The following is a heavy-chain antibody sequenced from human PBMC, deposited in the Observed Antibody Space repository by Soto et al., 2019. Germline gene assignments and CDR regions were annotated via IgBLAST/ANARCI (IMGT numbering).Heavy chain of an antibody. V-gene: IGHV3-72*01. Sequence: ESGGGLVQPGGSLRLSCEASGFTFSAHYMDWVRQAPGKGLEWVGRIKNKANSYTTEYAASVEGRFTISREDSQNSLYLQMNSLKTEDTAVYYCARVSLVGPSGGRYFDYWGQGSQVAVSS. CDR2: IKNKANSYTT. CDR3: ARVSLVGPSGGRYFDY. D-gene: IGHD1-26*01. J-gene: IGHJ4*02. CDR1: GFTFSAHY.